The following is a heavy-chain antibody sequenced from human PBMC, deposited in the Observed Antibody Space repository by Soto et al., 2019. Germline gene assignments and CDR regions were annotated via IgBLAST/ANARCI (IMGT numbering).Heavy chain of an antibody. Sequence: EVQLLESGGGLVQPGGSLRLSCAASGFTFSSCAMGWVRQAPGKGLEWVSEIIDSGGSTYYADSVKGRFTISRDNSKSTLYLQMNSLRAEDTAFYYCAKGRSYYYYYGVDVWGQGTTVTVSS. J-gene: IGHJ6*02. CDR1: GFTFSSCA. CDR3: AKGRSYYYYYGVDV. CDR2: IIDSGGST. V-gene: IGHV3-23*01.